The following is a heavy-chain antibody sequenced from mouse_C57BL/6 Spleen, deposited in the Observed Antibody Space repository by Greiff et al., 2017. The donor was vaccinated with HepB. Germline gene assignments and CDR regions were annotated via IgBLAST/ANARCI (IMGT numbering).Heavy chain of an antibody. D-gene: IGHD1-1*01. CDR3: ARPSYYYGSRDWYFDV. J-gene: IGHJ1*03. CDR2: ISSGSSTI. CDR1: GFTFSDYG. Sequence: EVQRVESGGGLVKPGGSLKLSCAASGFTFSDYGMHWVRQAPEKGLEWVAYISSGSSTIYYADTVKGRFTISRDNAKNTLFLQMTSLRSEDTAMYYCARPSYYYGSRDWYFDVWGTRTTVTVSS. V-gene: IGHV5-17*01.